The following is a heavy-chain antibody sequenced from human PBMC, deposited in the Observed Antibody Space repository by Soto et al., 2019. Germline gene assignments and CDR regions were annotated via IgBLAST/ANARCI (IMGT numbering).Heavy chain of an antibody. D-gene: IGHD3-3*01. J-gene: IGHJ5*02. V-gene: IGHV4-34*01. CDR1: GGSVNGYY. CDR3: ATRITVFGLLIPPFDP. Sequence: SETLSLTCAVYGGSVNGYYWNWIRQPPGKGLGWIGEINHTGGTHYNPSLKSRVTMSVDTSKNQFSLRLSSVTAADTAIYYCATRITVFGLLIPPFDPWGQGTQVTVSS. CDR2: INHTGGT.